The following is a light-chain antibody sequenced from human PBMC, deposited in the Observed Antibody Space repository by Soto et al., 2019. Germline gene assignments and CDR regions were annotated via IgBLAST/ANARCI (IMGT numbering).Light chain of an antibody. Sequence: EIVLRQSPGTLSLSPGERATLSCRACQSVSSSYLAWYQQKPGQAPRLLIYGASSRATGIPDRFSGSGSGTDFTLTISRLELEDFAVYFCQQYGSSPLTFGGGTKVEIK. CDR1: QSVSSSY. CDR2: GAS. J-gene: IGKJ4*01. CDR3: QQYGSSPLT. V-gene: IGKV3-20*01.